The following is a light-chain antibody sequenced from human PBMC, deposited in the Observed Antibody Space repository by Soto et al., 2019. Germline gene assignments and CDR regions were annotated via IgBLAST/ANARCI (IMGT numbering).Light chain of an antibody. CDR2: AAS. CDR3: QQYSSYSYT. CDR1: QSLSSW. V-gene: IGKV1-5*01. J-gene: IGKJ2*01. Sequence: DIQMTQSPSNLSASVGDRVTITCRASQSLSSWLAWYQQKPGKAPRLLISAASRLESGVPSRFSVSGSGTEFTLTVTSLQPDDFATYYCQQYSSYSYTFGQGTKLDIK.